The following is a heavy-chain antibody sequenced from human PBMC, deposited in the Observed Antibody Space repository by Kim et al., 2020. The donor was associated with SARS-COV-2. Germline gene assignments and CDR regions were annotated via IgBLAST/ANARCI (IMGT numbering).Heavy chain of an antibody. CDR1: GFTFSSFS. J-gene: IGHJ5*02. CDR2: INNNGGST. Sequence: GGSLRLSCAASGFTFSSFSMNWVRQAPGKGLEWVSAINNNGGSTSYADSVKGRFTISRDNSKNTLFLQMNSLRAEDTAIYYCAKTHVWFDPWGQGTLVTVSS. CDR3: AKTHVWFDP. V-gene: IGHV3-23*01.